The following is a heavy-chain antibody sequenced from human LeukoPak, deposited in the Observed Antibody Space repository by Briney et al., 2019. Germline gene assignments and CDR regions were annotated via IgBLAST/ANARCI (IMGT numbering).Heavy chain of an antibody. CDR1: GGSISSYY. CDR2: IYYSGST. J-gene: IGHJ3*02. CDR3: AREGGSSSWYAFDI. V-gene: IGHV4-59*01. D-gene: IGHD6-13*01. Sequence: PSETLSLTCTVSGGSISSYYWSWIRQPPGKGLEWIGYIYYSGSTNYNPSLKSRVTISVDTSKNQFSLKLSSVTPADTAVYYCAREGGSSSWYAFDIWGQGTMVTVSS.